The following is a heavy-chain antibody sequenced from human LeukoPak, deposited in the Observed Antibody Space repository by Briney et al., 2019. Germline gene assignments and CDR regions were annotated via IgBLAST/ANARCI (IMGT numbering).Heavy chain of an antibody. D-gene: IGHD3-10*01. Sequence: SETLSLTCTVSGGSISSGGYYWSWIRQHPGKGLGWIGYIYYSGSTYYNPSLKSRVTISVDTSKNQFSLKLSSVTAADTAVYYCARDASITMVRGVIMSRYFDLWGRGTLVTASS. CDR1: GGSISSGGYY. CDR2: IYYSGST. J-gene: IGHJ2*01. V-gene: IGHV4-31*03. CDR3: ARDASITMVRGVIMSRYFDL.